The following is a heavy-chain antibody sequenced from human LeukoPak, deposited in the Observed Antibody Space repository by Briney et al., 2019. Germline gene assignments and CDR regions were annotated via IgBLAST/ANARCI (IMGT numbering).Heavy chain of an antibody. D-gene: IGHD3-22*01. CDR1: GFTFSSYG. CDR2: ISYDGSNK. CDR3: AKPPSNYYDSSGYPAGAPPNWFDP. V-gene: IGHV3-30*18. Sequence: GGSLRLSCAASGFTFSSYGMHWVRRAPGKGLEWVAVISYDGSNKYYADSVKGRFTISRDNSKNTLYLQMNSLRAEDTAVYYCAKPPSNYYDSSGYPAGAPPNWFDPWGQGTLVTVSS. J-gene: IGHJ5*02.